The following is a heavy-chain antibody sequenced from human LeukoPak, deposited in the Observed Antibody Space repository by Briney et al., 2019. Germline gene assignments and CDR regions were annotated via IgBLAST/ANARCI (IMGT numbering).Heavy chain of an antibody. D-gene: IGHD2-8*01. J-gene: IGHJ6*02. CDR1: GGSFSGYY. CDR3: ARGGLYPSPMDV. Sequence: SETLSLTCAVYGGSFSGYYWSWIRQPPGKGLEWIGEINHSGSTNYNPSLNSRVTISVDTSRNQFSLKLSSVTAADTAVYYCARGGLYPSPMDVWGQGTTVTVSS. V-gene: IGHV4-34*01. CDR2: INHSGST.